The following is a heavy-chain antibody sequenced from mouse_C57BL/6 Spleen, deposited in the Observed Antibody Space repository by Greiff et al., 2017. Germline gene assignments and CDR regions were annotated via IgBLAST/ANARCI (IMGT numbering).Heavy chain of an antibody. Sequence: EVKVVGSKGGLVQPGSSMNLSSTASGFPFGDYYLAWVRQVPEKGLEGVANINYDGSSTYYLDSLKSRFIISRDNAKNILYLQMSSLKSEDTATYYCARAYYDYEYYAMDYWGQGTSVTVSS. CDR3: ARAYYDYEYYAMDY. CDR1: GFPFGDYY. V-gene: IGHV5-16*01. J-gene: IGHJ4*01. CDR2: INYDGSST. D-gene: IGHD2-4*01.